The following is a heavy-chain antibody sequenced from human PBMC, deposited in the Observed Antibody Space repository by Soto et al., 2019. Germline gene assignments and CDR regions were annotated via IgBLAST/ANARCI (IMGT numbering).Heavy chain of an antibody. CDR3: ARDVNDFWSGYLY. Sequence: QVQLVESGGGVVQPGKSLRLSCAASGFTFSSYAMHWLRQAPGKGLEWVAVLWYDGSNIQYADSVKGRFTISRDNSKSTVYLQMDGLRAEDTAVYYCARDVNDFWSGYLYWGQGTLVTVSS. D-gene: IGHD3-3*01. CDR2: LWYDGSNI. CDR1: GFTFSSYA. J-gene: IGHJ4*02. V-gene: IGHV3-33*01.